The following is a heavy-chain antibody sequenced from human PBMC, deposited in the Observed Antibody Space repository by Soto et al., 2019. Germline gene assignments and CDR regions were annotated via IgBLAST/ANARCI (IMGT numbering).Heavy chain of an antibody. CDR1: GGSTRRRKFY. D-gene: IGHD2-15*01. Sequence: PSEPLSLTCTVSGGSTRRRKFYWSWIRQPPVKGVAWIGYIYFSGITNYNPSLQSRATISVDTSGSQFSLNLVSVTAADTAIYYCARGVALNPFAGHWFDSWGQGTLVT. J-gene: IGHJ5*01. V-gene: IGHV4-61*01. CDR2: IYFSGIT. CDR3: ARGVALNPFAGHWFDS.